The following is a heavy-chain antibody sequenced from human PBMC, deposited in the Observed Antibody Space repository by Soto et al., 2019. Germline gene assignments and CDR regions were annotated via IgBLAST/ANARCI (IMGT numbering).Heavy chain of an antibody. V-gene: IGHV3-30*18. D-gene: IGHD2-2*02. J-gene: IGHJ6*02. CDR1: GFTFSSYG. Sequence: GGSLRLSCAASGFTFSSYGMHWVRQAPGKGLEWVAVISYDGSNKYYADSVKGRFTISRDNSKNTLYLQMNSLRAEDTAVYYCAKDPHTAIPYYYYYGMDVWGQGTTVTVSS. CDR3: AKDPHTAIPYYYYYGMDV. CDR2: ISYDGSNK.